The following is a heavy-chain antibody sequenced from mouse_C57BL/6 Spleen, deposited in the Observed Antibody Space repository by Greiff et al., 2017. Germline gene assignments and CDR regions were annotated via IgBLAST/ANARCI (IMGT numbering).Heavy chain of an antibody. J-gene: IGHJ4*01. D-gene: IGHD2-5*01. V-gene: IGHV1-69*01. Sequence: QVQLQQPGAELVMPGASVQLSCKASGYTFTSYWMHWVQQRPGQGLEWIGEIDPSDSYTIYQQKFKGQSTLTVDKSASTAYMQLSSLTSEDSAVYYCARRGGYSNYGGYAMDYWGQGTSVTVAS. CDR1: GYTFTSYW. CDR2: IDPSDSYT. CDR3: ARRGGYSNYGGYAMDY.